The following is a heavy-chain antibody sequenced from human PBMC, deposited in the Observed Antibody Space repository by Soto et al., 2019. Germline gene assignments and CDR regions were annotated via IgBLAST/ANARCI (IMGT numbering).Heavy chain of an antibody. V-gene: IGHV3-7*01. D-gene: IGHD5-12*01. CDR1: GFTFSSYW. CDR3: ARDCFSIVATNYYYYSMDV. J-gene: IGHJ6*02. CDR2: IKQEGSEK. Sequence: EVQLVESGGGLVQPGGSLRLSCAASGFTFSSYWMSWVRQAPGKGLEWVANIKQEGSEKYYVDSVKSRFTISRDNAKNSLYLQMNSLRAEDTAVYYCARDCFSIVATNYYYYSMDVWGQGTTGTVSS.